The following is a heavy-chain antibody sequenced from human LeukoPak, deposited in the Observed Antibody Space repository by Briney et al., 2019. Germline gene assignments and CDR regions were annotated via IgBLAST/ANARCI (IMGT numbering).Heavy chain of an antibody. CDR1: GFTFSSYW. CDR2: IKDDGSQK. J-gene: IGHJ4*02. CDR3: ARRNSGTWWSFDS. V-gene: IGHV3-7*01. D-gene: IGHD2-15*01. Sequence: GGSLRLSCEASGFTFSSYWMSWDRQAPGKGLEWVANIKDDGSQKNYIDSVKGRFTISRDNAKASLFLQMNSLSSGDTAVYYCARRNSGTWWSFDSWGQGTLVTVSS.